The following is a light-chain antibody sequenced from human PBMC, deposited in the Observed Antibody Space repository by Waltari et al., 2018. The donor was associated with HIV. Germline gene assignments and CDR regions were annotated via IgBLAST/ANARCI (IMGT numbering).Light chain of an antibody. Sequence: QSALTQPASVSGSPGQSITISCTGTSSDGGGYNYVSWYQQHPGKAPKLMLYEVSNRPSGVSNGVSGSKSGNTASLTISGLQAEDEADYYCSSYTSSSVVFGGGTKLTVL. J-gene: IGLJ2*01. CDR1: SSDGGGYNY. CDR3: SSYTSSSVV. CDR2: EVS. V-gene: IGLV2-14*01.